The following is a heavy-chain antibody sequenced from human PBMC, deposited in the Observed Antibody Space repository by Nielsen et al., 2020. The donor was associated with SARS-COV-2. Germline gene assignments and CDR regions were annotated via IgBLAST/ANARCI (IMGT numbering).Heavy chain of an antibody. V-gene: IGHV3-15*01. J-gene: IGHJ6*02. D-gene: IGHD3-10*01. CDR3: TVEYYYGSGSYLRGDYYYGMDV. CDR2: IKSKTDGGTP. Sequence: GGSLRLSCAASGFTFSNAWMSWVRQAPGKGLEWVGRIKSKTDGGTPDYAAPVKGRFTISRDDSKNTLYLQMNSLKTEDTAVYYCTVEYYYGSGSYLRGDYYYGMDVWGQGTTVTVSS. CDR1: GFTFSNAW.